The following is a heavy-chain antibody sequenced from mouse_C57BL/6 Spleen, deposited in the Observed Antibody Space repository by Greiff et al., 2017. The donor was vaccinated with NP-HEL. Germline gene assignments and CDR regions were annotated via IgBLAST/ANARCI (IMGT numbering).Heavy chain of an antibody. CDR1: GYSITSGYY. V-gene: IGHV3-6*01. Sequence: EVKLMESGPGLVKPSQSLSLTCSVTGYSITSGYYWNWIRQFPGNKLEWMGYIIYDGSNNYNPSLKNRISITRDTAKNQFFLKLNSVTTEDTATYYCAREAYSRGYYAMDYWGQGTSVTVAS. CDR2: IIYDGSN. CDR3: AREAYSRGYYAMDY. D-gene: IGHD2-10*01. J-gene: IGHJ4*01.